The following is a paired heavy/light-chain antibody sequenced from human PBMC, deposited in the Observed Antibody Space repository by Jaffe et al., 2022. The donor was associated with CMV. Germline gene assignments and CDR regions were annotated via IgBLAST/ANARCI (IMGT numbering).Light chain of an antibody. CDR1: QSVSSSY. CDR2: GAS. J-gene: IGKJ2*02. Sequence: EIVLTQSPGTLSLSPGERATLSCRASQSVSSSYLAWYQQKPGQAPRLLIYGASSRATGIPDRFSGSGSGTDFTLTISRLEPEDFAVYYCQQYGSSPPMCTFGQGTKLEIK. CDR3: QQYGSSPPMCT. V-gene: IGKV3-20*01.
Heavy chain of an antibody. Sequence: QVQLQESGPGLVKPSETLSLTCTVSGGSISSYYWSWIRQPAGKGLEWIGRIYTSGSTNYNPSLKSRVTMSVDTSKNQFSLKLSSVTAADTAVYYCARDFLPMNYYDSSGYYYLWWFDPWGQGTLVTVSS. CDR2: IYTSGST. CDR1: GGSISSYY. J-gene: IGHJ5*02. CDR3: ARDFLPMNYYDSSGYYYLWWFDP. D-gene: IGHD3-22*01. V-gene: IGHV4-4*07.